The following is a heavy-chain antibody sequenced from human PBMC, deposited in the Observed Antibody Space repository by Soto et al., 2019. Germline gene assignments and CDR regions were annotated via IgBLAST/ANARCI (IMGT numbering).Heavy chain of an antibody. V-gene: IGHV1-69*12. J-gene: IGHJ6*02. CDR1: GGTFSNHV. CDR2: IINIFGTA. CDR3: ARGPYEFWSGYYRPDFHSGMDV. Sequence: QVQLVQSGAEVKKPGSSVKVSCKASGGTFSNHVISWVRQAPGQGLAWMGGIINIFGTANYAQKFQGRVTITADESTSTAHMELSSLRSEDTAVYYCARGPYEFWSGYYRPDFHSGMDVWGQGTTVTVSS. D-gene: IGHD3-3*01.